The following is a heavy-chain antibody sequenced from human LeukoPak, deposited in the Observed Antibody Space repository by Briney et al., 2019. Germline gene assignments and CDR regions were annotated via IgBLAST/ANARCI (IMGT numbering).Heavy chain of an antibody. CDR3: AKDLVVDIVLFNPY. CDR2: ISGSGTST. D-gene: IGHD2-8*02. V-gene: IGHV3-23*01. J-gene: IGHJ4*02. Sequence: HSGGSLRLPCVASQFTFRNFVMTWVRQAPGKGLEWVSSISGSGTSTYYADSVKGRFTISRDNSRNTLYLHMNSLRAEDTAVYYCAKDLVVDIVLFNPYWGQGTLVTVSS. CDR1: QFTFRNFV.